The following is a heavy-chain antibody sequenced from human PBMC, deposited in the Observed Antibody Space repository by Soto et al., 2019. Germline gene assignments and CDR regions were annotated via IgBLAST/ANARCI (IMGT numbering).Heavy chain of an antibody. Sequence: EVRLVESGGGLVHPGASLTVSCEASGFAFSSLWMHWVRQAPGKGLEWVSRIDNEGIGTNYADAVRARVTMSRDNAENMLYLQMNSLGAYDTGVFFCVRLGSISWADYWGQRTLVTVSS. J-gene: IGHJ4*02. D-gene: IGHD6-13*01. CDR2: IDNEGIGT. V-gene: IGHV3-74*01. CDR3: VRLGSISWADY. CDR1: GFAFSSLW.